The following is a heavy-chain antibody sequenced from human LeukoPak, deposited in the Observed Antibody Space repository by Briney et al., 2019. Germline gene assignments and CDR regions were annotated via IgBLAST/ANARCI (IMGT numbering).Heavy chain of an antibody. J-gene: IGHJ4*02. CDR3: ARDLNWETY. V-gene: IGHV3-7*01. D-gene: IGHD1-1*01. CDR2: IKQDGSEK. Sequence: GGSLRLSCAASGFTFDTYWMSWVRQAPGKGLEWVANIKQDGSEKDYVDSVKGRFTISRDNAKSSLYLQMNSLRAEDTAVYYCARDLNWETYWGQGTLVTVSS. CDR1: GFTFDTYW.